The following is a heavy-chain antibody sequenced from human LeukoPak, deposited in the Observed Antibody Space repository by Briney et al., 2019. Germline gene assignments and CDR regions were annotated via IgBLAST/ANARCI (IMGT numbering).Heavy chain of an antibody. CDR3: ARVYRLYERTYPAGYDI. D-gene: IGHD6-25*01. V-gene: IGHV1-2*02. CDR1: GYTFTGYY. CDR2: INPNSGGT. Sequence: GASVKVSCKASGYTFTGYYMHWVRQAPGQGLEWMGWINPNSGGTNYAQKFQGRVTMSSDTSINTAYMELRRLTSDDTAVFYCARVYRLYERTYPAGYDIWGQGTGVTVSS. J-gene: IGHJ3*02.